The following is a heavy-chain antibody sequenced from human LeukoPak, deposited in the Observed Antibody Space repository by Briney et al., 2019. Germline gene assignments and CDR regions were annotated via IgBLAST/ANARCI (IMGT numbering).Heavy chain of an antibody. J-gene: IGHJ4*02. CDR2: ISTSGGRT. CDR1: GFTFTTAW. D-gene: IGHD3-22*01. CDR3: AKDPTDFDSSGQTYFDY. Sequence: GGSLRLSCTASGFTFTTAWMSWVRQAPGKGLEWVSAISTSGGRTFYADSVKGRFTISRDNSKNTLYLQMNSLKAEDTAIYYCAKDPTDFDSSGQTYFDYWGQGTLVTVSS. V-gene: IGHV3-23*01.